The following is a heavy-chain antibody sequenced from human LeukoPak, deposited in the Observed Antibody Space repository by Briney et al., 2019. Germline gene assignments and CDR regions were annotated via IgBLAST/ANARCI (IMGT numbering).Heavy chain of an antibody. CDR2: INSDGRSI. CDR1: GFTFSSYW. J-gene: IGHJ4*02. Sequence: GGSLRLSCAASGFTFSSYWMHWVRQAPGKGLVRVSRINSDGRSIIYADSVKGRFTISRDNAKNKLYLHMHSLRLEDTAVYYCAKGHYSVRSISHGGFDYWGQGTLVTVSS. V-gene: IGHV3-74*01. D-gene: IGHD5/OR15-5a*01. CDR3: AKGHYSVRSISHGGFDY.